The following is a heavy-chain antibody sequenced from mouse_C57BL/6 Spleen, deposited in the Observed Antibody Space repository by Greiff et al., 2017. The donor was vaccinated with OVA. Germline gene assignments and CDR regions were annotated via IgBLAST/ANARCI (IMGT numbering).Heavy chain of an antibody. CDR3: ARGWLPAMDY. CDR2: ISDGGSYT. CDR1: GFTFSSYA. D-gene: IGHD2-3*01. J-gene: IGHJ4*01. V-gene: IGHV5-4*01. Sequence: EVQRVESGGGLVKPGGSLKLSCAASGFTFSSYAMSWVRQTPEKRLEWVATISDGGSYTYYPDNVKGRFPISRDNAKNNLYLQMSHLKSEDTAMYYCARGWLPAMDYWGQGTSVTVSS.